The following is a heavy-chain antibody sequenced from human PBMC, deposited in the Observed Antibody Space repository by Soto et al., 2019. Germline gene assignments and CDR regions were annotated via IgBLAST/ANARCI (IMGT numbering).Heavy chain of an antibody. V-gene: IGHV3-30*18. CDR2: ISYDGSNK. CDR3: AKETQLCFGEGGMDV. D-gene: IGHD3-10*01. CDR1: GFTFSSYG. Sequence: QVELVESGGGVVQPGRSLRLSCAASGFTFSSYGMHWVRQAPGKGLEWVAVISYDGSNKYYADSVKGRFTISRDNSKNTLYLQMNSLRAEDTAVYYCAKETQLCFGEGGMDVWGQGTTVTVSS. J-gene: IGHJ6*02.